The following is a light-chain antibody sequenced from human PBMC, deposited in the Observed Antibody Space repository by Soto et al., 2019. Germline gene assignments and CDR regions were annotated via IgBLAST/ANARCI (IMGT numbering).Light chain of an antibody. CDR1: TSNIGSNF. J-gene: IGLJ1*01. Sequence: QSVLTQPPSASGTPGQRVTISCSGRTSNIGSNFVFWYQQLPGSAPKLLIYRNHQRPSGVPDRFSGSKSGTSASLAISGLRSEDEADYYCETWDDSLSGYVFGTGTQLTVL. V-gene: IGLV1-47*01. CDR3: ETWDDSLSGYV. CDR2: RNH.